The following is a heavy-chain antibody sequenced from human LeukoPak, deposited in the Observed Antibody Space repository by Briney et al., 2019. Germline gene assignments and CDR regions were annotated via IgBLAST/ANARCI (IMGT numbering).Heavy chain of an antibody. Sequence: GGSLRLSCAASGFTFSRNSMNWVRQAPGKGLEWVSYIRSSSSTIYYADSVKGRFTISRDNSKNTLYLQMNSLRAEDAAVYYCANEYSKGDVWGQGTMVTVSS. J-gene: IGHJ3*01. CDR1: GFTFSRNS. CDR2: IRSSSSTI. V-gene: IGHV3-48*01. D-gene: IGHD4-11*01. CDR3: ANEYSKGDV.